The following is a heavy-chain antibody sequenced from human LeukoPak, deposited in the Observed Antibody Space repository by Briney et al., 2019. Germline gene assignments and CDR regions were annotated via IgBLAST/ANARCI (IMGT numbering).Heavy chain of an antibody. CDR1: GYTFTSYY. J-gene: IGHJ6*02. D-gene: IGHD3-3*01. V-gene: IGHV1-18*04. CDR2: ISAYNGNT. Sequence: GASVKVSCKASGYTFTSYYMHWVRQAPGQGLEWMGWISAYNGNTNYAQKLQGRVTMTTDTSTSTAYMELRSLRSDDTAVYYCARDFLGTIFGVVTSYYYYYGMDVWGQGTTVTVSS. CDR3: ARDFLGTIFGVVTSYYYYYGMDV.